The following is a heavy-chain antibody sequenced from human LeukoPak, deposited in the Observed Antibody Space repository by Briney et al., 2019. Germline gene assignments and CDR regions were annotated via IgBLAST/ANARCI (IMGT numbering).Heavy chain of an antibody. V-gene: IGHV3-74*01. J-gene: IGHJ4*02. CDR1: GFPFSSYW. D-gene: IGHD6-25*01. Sequence: GGPLRLPCAASGFPFSSYWMHWVRQPPGRGLVWVSRHNSDGSSTSYADSVKGGFPISRDNAKTTLYLELNSLRAEDTAVYYCARDGEQRHNGYWGQGTLVTVSS. CDR2: HNSDGSST. CDR3: ARDGEQRHNGY.